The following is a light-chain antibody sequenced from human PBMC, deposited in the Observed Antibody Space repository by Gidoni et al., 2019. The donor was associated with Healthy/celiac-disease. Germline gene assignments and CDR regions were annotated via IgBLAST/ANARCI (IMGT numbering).Light chain of an antibody. J-gene: IGKJ4*01. CDR1: QSVSSSY. CDR3: QQDGSSPALT. Sequence: EIVLTQSPCTLSLSPGERATLSCRASQSVSSSYLAWYQQKPGQAPRLLIYGASSSGSGTDFTLTISRLEPEDFAVYDCQQDGSSPALTFGGGTKVEIK. CDR2: GAS. V-gene: IGKV3-20*01.